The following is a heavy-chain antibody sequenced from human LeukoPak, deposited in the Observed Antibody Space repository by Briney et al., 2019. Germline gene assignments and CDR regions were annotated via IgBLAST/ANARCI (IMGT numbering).Heavy chain of an antibody. CDR2: IYTSGST. Sequence: SETLSLTCTVSGGSISSGSYYWSWIRQPAGKGLEWIGRIYTSGSTNYNPSLKSRVTISVDTSKNQFSLKLSSVTAADTVVYYCARASITIFGVVIAEYYMDVWGKGTTVTVSS. D-gene: IGHD3-3*01. CDR1: GGSISSGSYY. V-gene: IGHV4-61*02. CDR3: ARASITIFGVVIAEYYMDV. J-gene: IGHJ6*03.